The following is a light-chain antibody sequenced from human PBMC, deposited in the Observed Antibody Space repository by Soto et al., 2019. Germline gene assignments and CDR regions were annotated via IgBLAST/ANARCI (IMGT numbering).Light chain of an antibody. CDR1: QSVSNN. Sequence: EIVLTQSPGTLSLSPGEGATLSCRASQSVSNNYLAWYQQKPGQAPRLLIYGASNRATGIPDRFSGSGSGTEFNLTISSLQSEDFAVYYCQQYNNWPWTFGQGTKVDIK. V-gene: IGKV3D-15*01. J-gene: IGKJ1*01. CDR3: QQYNNWPWT. CDR2: GAS.